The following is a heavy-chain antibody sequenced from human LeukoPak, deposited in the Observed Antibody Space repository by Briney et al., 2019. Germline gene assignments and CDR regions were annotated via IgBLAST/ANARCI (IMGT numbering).Heavy chain of an antibody. CDR1: GGSISNYF. CDR2: IYTSGST. CDR3: ARESKSYDGSGFYHDY. Sequence: SETLSLTCIVSGGSISNYFWSWIRQPAGKGLEWIGRIYTSGSTDYNPSLRSRVTMSVDTSRNQFSLKLTSMTAADTAVYYCARESKSYDGSGFYHDYWGQGTLVAVSS. D-gene: IGHD3-22*01. V-gene: IGHV4-4*07. J-gene: IGHJ4*02.